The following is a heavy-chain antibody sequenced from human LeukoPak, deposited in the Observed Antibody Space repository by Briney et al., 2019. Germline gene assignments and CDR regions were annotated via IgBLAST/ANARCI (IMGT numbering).Heavy chain of an antibody. CDR1: GYTFTGYY. Sequence: ASVKVSCKASGYTFTGYYMHWVRQAPGQGLEWIGWINPNSGTKYAEKFQGRVTMTRDTSLSIASMELRSLRSDDTAVYYCAKDTGNFNLGDYWGQGTLVTVSS. V-gene: IGHV1-2*02. J-gene: IGHJ4*02. CDR2: INPNSGT. D-gene: IGHD5-18*01. CDR3: AKDTGNFNLGDY.